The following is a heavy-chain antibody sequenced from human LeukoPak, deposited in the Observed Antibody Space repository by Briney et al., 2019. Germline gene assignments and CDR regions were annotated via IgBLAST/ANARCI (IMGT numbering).Heavy chain of an antibody. Sequence: GGSLRLSCAASGFTFSSYAKSWVRQAPGKGLEWVAVISYDGSNKYYADSVKGRFTISRDNSKNTLYLQMNSLRAEDTAVYYCARETGSAVGSTDFDYWGQGTLVTVSS. D-gene: IGHD4-17*01. J-gene: IGHJ4*02. CDR1: GFTFSSYA. V-gene: IGHV3-30-3*01. CDR3: ARETGSAVGSTDFDY. CDR2: ISYDGSNK.